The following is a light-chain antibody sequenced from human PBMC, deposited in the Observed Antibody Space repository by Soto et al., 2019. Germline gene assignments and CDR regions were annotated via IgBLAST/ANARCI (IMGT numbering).Light chain of an antibody. CDR3: QQYYSTPWT. CDR2: WAS. J-gene: IGKJ1*01. V-gene: IGKV4-1*01. Sequence: QSPDSLAVSLGERATINCKSSQSVLYSSNNKNYLAWYQQKPGQPPKLLIYWASTRESGVPDRFSGSGSGTDFTLTISSLQAEDVAVYYCQQYYSTPWTFGQGTKVEIK. CDR1: QSVLYSSNNKNY.